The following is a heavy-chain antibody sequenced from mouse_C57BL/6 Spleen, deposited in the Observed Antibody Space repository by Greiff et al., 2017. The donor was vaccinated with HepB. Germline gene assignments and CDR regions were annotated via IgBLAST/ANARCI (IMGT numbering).Heavy chain of an antibody. J-gene: IGHJ1*03. V-gene: IGHV1-55*01. CDR1: GYTFTSYW. CDR2: IYPGSGST. Sequence: VQLQQSGAELVKPGASVKMSCKASGYTFTSYWITWVKQRPGQGLEWIGDIYPGSGSTNYNEKFKSKATLTVDTSSSTAYMQLSSLTSEDSAVYYCARRGIYYYGSSWYFDVWGTGTTVTVSS. CDR3: ARRGIYYYGSSWYFDV. D-gene: IGHD1-1*01.